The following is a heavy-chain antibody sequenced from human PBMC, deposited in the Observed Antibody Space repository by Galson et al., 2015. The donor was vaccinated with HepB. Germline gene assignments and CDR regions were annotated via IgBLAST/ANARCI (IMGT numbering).Heavy chain of an antibody. J-gene: IGHJ3*02. V-gene: IGHV3-53*04. CDR1: GFTVSSNY. Sequence: SLRLSCAASGFTVSSNYMSWVRQAPGKGLEWVSVIYSGGSTYYADSVKGRFTISRHNSKNTLYLQMNSLRAEDTAVYYCARVLMVRGDIDAFDIWGQGTMVTVSS. CDR2: IYSGGST. CDR3: ARVLMVRGDIDAFDI. D-gene: IGHD3-10*01.